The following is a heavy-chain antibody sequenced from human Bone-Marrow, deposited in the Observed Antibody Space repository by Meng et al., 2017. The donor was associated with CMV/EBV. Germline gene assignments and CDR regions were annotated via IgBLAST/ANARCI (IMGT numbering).Heavy chain of an antibody. CDR1: GFTFSSYS. Sequence: GGSLRLSCAASGFTFSSYSMNWVRQAPGKGLEWVPSISGTSSYIYYADSVKGRFTISRDNAKNSLYLQMNSLRAEDTAVYYCASYDFWSGYDYWGQGTLVTVSS. D-gene: IGHD3-3*01. V-gene: IGHV3-21*01. CDR2: ISGTSSYI. CDR3: ASYDFWSGYDY. J-gene: IGHJ4*02.